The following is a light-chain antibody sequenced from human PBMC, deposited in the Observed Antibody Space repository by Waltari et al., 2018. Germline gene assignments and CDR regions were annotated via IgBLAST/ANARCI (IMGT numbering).Light chain of an antibody. CDR1: SGQSGFI. CDR3: ETWDSKTLGV. V-gene: IGLV4-60*03. Sequence: QPVLTQSSSASASLGSSVKLTCTLSSGQSGFIIAWHQQQPGKAPRVLMELERSGSYNRGGGVPDRFSGSSSGADRYLTISNLQSEDEADYYWETWDSKTLGVFGGGTKLTVL. CDR2: LERSGSY. J-gene: IGLJ3*02.